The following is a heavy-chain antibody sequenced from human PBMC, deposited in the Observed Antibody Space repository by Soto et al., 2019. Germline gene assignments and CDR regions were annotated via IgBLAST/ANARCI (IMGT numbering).Heavy chain of an antibody. CDR1: GGPISSSNW. V-gene: IGHV4-4*02. CDR2: IYHSGST. CDR3: AGDAVADPS. Sequence: QVQLQESGPGLVKPSGTLSLTCAVSGGPISSSNWWSWVRQPPGKGLEWIGEIYHSGSTNYNPSLKSLVNLAVSDSRSHASLELGSVTAADTAGYSWAGDAVADPSRGQGTLGTGSS. D-gene: IGHD6-19*01. J-gene: IGHJ4*02.